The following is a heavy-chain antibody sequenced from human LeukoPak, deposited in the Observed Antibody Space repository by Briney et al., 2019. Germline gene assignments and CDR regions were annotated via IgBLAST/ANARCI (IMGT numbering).Heavy chain of an antibody. D-gene: IGHD5-24*01. J-gene: IGHJ4*02. Sequence: TSETLSLTCTVSGGSISSSSYYWGWIRQPPGKGLEWIGSIYYSGSTYYNPSLKSRVTISVDTPKNQFSLRLSSVTAADTAVYYCARRLDGYNWYYFDYWGQGTLVTVSS. CDR1: GGSISSSSYY. CDR2: IYYSGST. V-gene: IGHV4-39*01. CDR3: ARRLDGYNWYYFDY.